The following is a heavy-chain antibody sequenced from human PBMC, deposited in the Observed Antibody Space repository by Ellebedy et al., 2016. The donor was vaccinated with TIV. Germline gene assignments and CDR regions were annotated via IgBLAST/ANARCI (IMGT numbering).Heavy chain of an antibody. J-gene: IGHJ4*02. V-gene: IGHV3-21*04. Sequence: GESLKISCAASGFPFSSNSMNWVRQAPGKGLEWVSSISRSSSYIYYADSVTGRFTISRDSSKNTLYLQMNSLRADDSALYFCAVSLTTPGAFDYWGQGSLVTVSS. CDR2: ISRSSSYI. CDR3: AVSLTTPGAFDY. D-gene: IGHD1/OR15-1a*01. CDR1: GFPFSSNS.